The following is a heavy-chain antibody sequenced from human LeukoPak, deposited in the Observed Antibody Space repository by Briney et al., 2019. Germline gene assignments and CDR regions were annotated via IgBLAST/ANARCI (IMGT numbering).Heavy chain of an antibody. D-gene: IGHD1-26*01. Sequence: GGSLRLSCAASGFTFSDTWMKWVRQAPGKGLEWVGRIKSKSDGGTTEYAGAVKGRFTMSRDDSKSTLFLQMDNMKAEDTAVYYCATAIRWESETDYWGQGTLVTVSS. V-gene: IGHV3-15*01. CDR1: GFTFSDTW. CDR3: ATAIRWESETDY. CDR2: IKSKSDGGTT. J-gene: IGHJ4*02.